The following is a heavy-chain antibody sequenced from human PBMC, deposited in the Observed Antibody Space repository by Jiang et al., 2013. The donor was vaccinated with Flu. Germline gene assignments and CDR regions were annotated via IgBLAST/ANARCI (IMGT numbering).Heavy chain of an antibody. CDR1: GFNLTSYW. D-gene: IGHD7-27*01. CDR3: ATNWGLNF. V-gene: IGHV3-7*03. CDR2: IKQDGSEE. J-gene: IGHJ2*01. Sequence: GLVQPGGSLRLSCRASGFNLTSYWMSWVRQAPGKGLEWVANIKQDGSEEYYVDSVKGRFIISRDNAKNSLYLQMNSLRAEDTAIYYCATNWGLNFWGRGTLVSVSS.